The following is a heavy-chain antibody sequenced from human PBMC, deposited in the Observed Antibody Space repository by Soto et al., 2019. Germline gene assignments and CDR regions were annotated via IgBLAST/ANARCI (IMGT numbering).Heavy chain of an antibody. CDR3: TTDPTFYIDSSGFLRRRFHS. CDR2: IKTDGSEE. V-gene: IGHV3-7*03. Sequence: EVQLVESGGDLVQPGGSLKLSCRTSGLTFRTYLMSWVRQAPGKGLEWVANIKTDGSEEYYADSVEGRFTISRDTFYLQMNSLKADDTAVYYCTTDPTFYIDSSGFLRRRFHSWGQGTLVTVSS. CDR1: GLTFRTYL. J-gene: IGHJ5*01. D-gene: IGHD3-22*01.